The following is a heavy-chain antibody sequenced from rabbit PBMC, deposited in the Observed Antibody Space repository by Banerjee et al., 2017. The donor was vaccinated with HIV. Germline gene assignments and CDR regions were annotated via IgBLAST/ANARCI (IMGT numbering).Heavy chain of an antibody. CDR2: IYGGRTTTT. D-gene: IGHD6-1*01. J-gene: IGHJ3*01. CDR3: ARPDYAGYTYGLDL. V-gene: IGHV1S45*01. CDR1: GFSFNNNYM. Sequence: QEQLEESGGDLVKPEGSLTLTCTASGFSFNNNYMMCWVRQAPGKGLEWIACIYGGRTTTTYYATWAKGRFTISKTSSTTVTLQMTSLTAADTATYFCARPDYAGYTYGLDLWGPGTLVTVS.